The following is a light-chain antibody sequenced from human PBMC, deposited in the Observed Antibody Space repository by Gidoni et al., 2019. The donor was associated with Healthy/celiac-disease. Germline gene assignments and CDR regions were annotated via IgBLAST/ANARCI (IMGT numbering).Light chain of an antibody. CDR3: PQYGSSPRVT. CDR1: QSVSSSY. Sequence: EFVFTQSPGTLSVSPGERATLSCRASQSVSSSYLAWYQQKPGQAPRLLIYGASSRATGIPDRFSGSGSGTDFTLTISRLEPEDFAVYYCPQYGSSPRVTFGQGTKVEIK. CDR2: GAS. V-gene: IGKV3-20*01. J-gene: IGKJ1*01.